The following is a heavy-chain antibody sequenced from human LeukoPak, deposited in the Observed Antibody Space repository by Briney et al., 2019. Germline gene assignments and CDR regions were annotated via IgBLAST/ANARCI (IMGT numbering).Heavy chain of an antibody. CDR1: GFTSSSYW. J-gene: IGHJ5*02. CDR2: ISGDGTAR. CDR3: VRGRGSYGWFDP. V-gene: IGHV3-74*01. D-gene: IGHD3-10*01. Sequence: PGGSLRLSCAASGFTSSSYWMHWVRQVPGKGLVWVSRISGDGTARNYADSVKGRFTISRDDAKNMVDLQMNSLRGEDTAVYYCVRGRGSYGWFDPWGQGTLVTVSS.